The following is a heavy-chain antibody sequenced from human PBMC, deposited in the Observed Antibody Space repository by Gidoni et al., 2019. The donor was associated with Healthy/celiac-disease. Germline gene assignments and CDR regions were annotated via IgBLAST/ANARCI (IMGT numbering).Heavy chain of an antibody. D-gene: IGHD3-22*01. V-gene: IGHV1-18*01. CDR2: ISAYNGNT. CDR1: GYTFTSYG. CDR3: ARDSPPLTTWSAQEYDY. J-gene: IGHJ4*02. Sequence: QVQLVQSGAEVKKPGASVKVSCKASGYTFTSYGISWVRQAPGQGLEWMGWISAYNGNTNYAQKLQGRVTMTTDTSTNTAYMELRSLRSDDTAVYYCARDSPPLTTWSAQEYDYWGQGTLVTVSS.